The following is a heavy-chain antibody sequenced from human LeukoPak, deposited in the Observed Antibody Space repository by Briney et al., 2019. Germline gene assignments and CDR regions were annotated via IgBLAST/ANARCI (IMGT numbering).Heavy chain of an antibody. CDR2: ISGSGTRT. D-gene: IGHD2/OR15-2a*01. CDR3: AKDRNSWPTNFDS. Sequence: GGSLRLSCEVSGFNFISYGMSWVRQAPGKGLEWVSLISGSGTRTNYAGSVKGRFTISRDNSKNMLYLQMNSLRAGDTAVYYCAKDRNSWPTNFDSWGQGTLVTVSA. CDR1: GFNFISYG. V-gene: IGHV3-23*01. J-gene: IGHJ4*02.